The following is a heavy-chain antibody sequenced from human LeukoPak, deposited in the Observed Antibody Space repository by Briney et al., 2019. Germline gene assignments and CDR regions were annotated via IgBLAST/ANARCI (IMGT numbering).Heavy chain of an antibody. D-gene: IGHD3-16*01. V-gene: IGHV4-39*01. CDR1: GGSISNYY. CDR3: ARHGKDYVWGSYRSFDY. J-gene: IGHJ4*02. CDR2: IYYSGST. Sequence: SETLSLTCTVSGGSISNYYWGWIRQPPGKGLEWIGSIYYSGSTYYNPSLKSRVTISVDTSKNQFSLKLSSVTAADTAVYYCARHGKDYVWGSYRSFDYWGQGTLVTVSS.